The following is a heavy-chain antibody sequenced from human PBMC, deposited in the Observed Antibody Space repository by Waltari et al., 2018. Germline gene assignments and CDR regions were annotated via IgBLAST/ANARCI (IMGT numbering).Heavy chain of an antibody. CDR1: GGSISSSSYY. CDR3: ARISGPTEIDY. CDR2: IYYSGST. Sequence: QLQLQESGPGLVKPSETLSLTCTVSGGSISSSSYYWGWIRQPPGKGLEWIGSIYYSGSTYYNPSLKSRVTISVDTSKNQFSLKLSSVTAADTAVYYCARISGPTEIDYWGQGTLVTVSS. V-gene: IGHV4-39*07. D-gene: IGHD3-3*01. J-gene: IGHJ4*02.